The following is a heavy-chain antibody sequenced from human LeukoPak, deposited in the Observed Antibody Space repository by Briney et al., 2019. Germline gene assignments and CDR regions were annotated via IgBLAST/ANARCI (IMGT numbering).Heavy chain of an antibody. CDR2: MNPNSGNT. V-gene: IGHV1-8*01. J-gene: IGHJ6*02. CDR1: GYTFTSYD. CDR3: ARAHYSSGWYPNYYYYGMDV. D-gene: IGHD6-19*01. Sequence: GASVKVSCKASGYTFTSYDINWVRQATGQGLEWMGWMNPNSGNTGYAQKFQGRVTMTRNTSISTAYMELSSLRSEDTAVYYCARAHYSSGWYPNYYYYGMDVWGQGTTVTVSS.